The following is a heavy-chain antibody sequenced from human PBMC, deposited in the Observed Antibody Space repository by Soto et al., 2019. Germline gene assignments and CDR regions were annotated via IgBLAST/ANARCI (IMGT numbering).Heavy chain of an antibody. J-gene: IGHJ6*02. CDR2: IYHSGST. CDR3: AREGIGYCTNGVCYPGYYYGMDV. D-gene: IGHD2-8*01. V-gene: IGHV4-38-2*02. Sequence: SETLSLTCAVSGYSISSGYYWGWIRQPPGKGLEWIGSIYHSGSTYYNPSLKSRVTISVDTSKNQFSLKLSSVTAAETAVYYCAREGIGYCTNGVCYPGYYYGMDVWGQGTTVT. CDR1: GYSISSGYY.